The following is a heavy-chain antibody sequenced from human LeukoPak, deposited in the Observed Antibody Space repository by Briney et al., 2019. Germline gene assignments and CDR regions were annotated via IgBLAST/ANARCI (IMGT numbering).Heavy chain of an antibody. D-gene: IGHD1-26*01. V-gene: IGHV4-59*01. CDR3: ARGGRATDAFDI. Sequence: SETLSLTCTVSGGSISNYYWSWIRQPPGKGLEWIGYIDYSGSTNYNPSLKSRVTISVDTSKNQFSLKLSSVTAADTAVYYCARGGRATDAFDIWGQGTMVTVSS. J-gene: IGHJ3*02. CDR1: GGSISNYY. CDR2: IDYSGST.